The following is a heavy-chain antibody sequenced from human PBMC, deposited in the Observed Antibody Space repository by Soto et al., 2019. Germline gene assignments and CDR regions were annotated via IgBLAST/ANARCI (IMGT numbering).Heavy chain of an antibody. V-gene: IGHV3-23*01. CDR3: ANSRCSGGSCPPRGLRLNSMDV. CDR2: ISGSGGST. J-gene: IGHJ6*02. D-gene: IGHD2-15*01. CDR1: GFTFSSYA. Sequence: EVQLLESGGGLVQPGGSLRLSCAASGFTFSSYAMSWVRQAPGKGLEWVSAISGSGGSTYYADSVKGRFTISRDNSKNTLYLQMNSLRAEDTAVYYCANSRCSGGSCPPRGLRLNSMDVWGQGTTVTVSS.